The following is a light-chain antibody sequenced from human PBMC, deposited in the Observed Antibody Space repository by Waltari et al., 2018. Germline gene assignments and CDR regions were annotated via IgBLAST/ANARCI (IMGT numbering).Light chain of an antibody. J-gene: IGLJ2*01. CDR2: GTN. Sequence: QSVLAPPPSVSGTPGQRVTISCTGSSSNIGAYDVHWYQQLPGTAPKLLIYGTNSRPSGVPDRFSGSKSVTSASLVIAGLQVEDEADYYCQTYDRSLSASVFGGGTKLTVL. CDR3: QTYDRSLSASV. CDR1: SSNIGAYD. V-gene: IGLV1-40*01.